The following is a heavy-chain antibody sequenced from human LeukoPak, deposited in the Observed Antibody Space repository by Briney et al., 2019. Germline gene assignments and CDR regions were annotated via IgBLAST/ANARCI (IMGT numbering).Heavy chain of an antibody. CDR1: GFTFSIYC. CDR3: VRGVSSGWLDG. D-gene: IGHD6-19*01. Sequence: GGSLRLSCAASGFTFSIYCMHWVRQAPGKGLVWVSRINSDGSTTTYADSVKGRFTISRDNAENTLYLQMNSLRAEDTAVYYCVRGVSSGWLDGWGQGTLVTVSS. CDR2: INSDGSTT. J-gene: IGHJ4*02. V-gene: IGHV3-74*01.